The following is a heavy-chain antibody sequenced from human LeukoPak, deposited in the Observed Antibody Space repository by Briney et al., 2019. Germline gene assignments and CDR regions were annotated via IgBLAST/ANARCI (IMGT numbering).Heavy chain of an antibody. J-gene: IGHJ6*02. CDR1: GYTFTSYY. CDR2: INPSGGST. Sequence: GASVKVSCKASGYTFTSYYMHWVRQAPGQGLEWMGIINPSGGSTSYAQKFQGRVTMTRDTSTSTVYMELSSLRSEDTAVYYCARDLGDYGENYYYGMDVWGQGTTVTVSS. D-gene: IGHD4-17*01. CDR3: ARDLGDYGENYYYGMDV. V-gene: IGHV1-46*01.